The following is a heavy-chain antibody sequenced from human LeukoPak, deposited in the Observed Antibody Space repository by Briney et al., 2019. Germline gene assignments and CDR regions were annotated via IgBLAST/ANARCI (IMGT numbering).Heavy chain of an antibody. D-gene: IGHD1-26*01. CDR1: GFTFSSYA. Sequence: GGSLRLSCAASGFTFSSYAMGWVRQAPGKGLEWVSAISGSGGSTYYADSVKGRFTISRDNSKNTLYLQMNSLRAEDTAVYYCAKDGRVGFGELLSAFDIWGQGTMVTVSS. V-gene: IGHV3-23*01. J-gene: IGHJ3*02. CDR3: AKDGRVGFGELLSAFDI. CDR2: ISGSGGST.